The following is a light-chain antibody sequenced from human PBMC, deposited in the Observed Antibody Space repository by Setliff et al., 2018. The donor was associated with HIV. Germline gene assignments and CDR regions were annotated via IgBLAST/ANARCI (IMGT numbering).Light chain of an antibody. J-gene: IGLJ2*01. Sequence: SALTQPRSVSGSPGQSVTFSCTGSSSDVGAYNYVSWYQQHPGKAPKLIIYDVSKRPSGVPDRFSGSKSGNTASLTISGLQSEDEADYYCSSYTSSTTRVVFGGGTKVTV. V-gene: IGLV2-11*01. CDR1: SSDVGAYNY. CDR2: DVS. CDR3: SSYTSSTTRVV.